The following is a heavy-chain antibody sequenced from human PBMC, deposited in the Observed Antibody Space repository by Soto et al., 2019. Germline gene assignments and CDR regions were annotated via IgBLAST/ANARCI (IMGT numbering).Heavy chain of an antibody. V-gene: IGHV4-4*02. CDR3: ARHVYYYDSSGYYLFDY. D-gene: IGHD3-22*01. J-gene: IGHJ4*02. CDR1: GGSISSSNW. Sequence: PSETLSLTCAVSGGSISSSNWWSWVRQPPGKGLEWIGEIYHSGSTNYNPSLKSRVTISVDTSKNQFSLRLSSVTAADTAVYYCARHVYYYDSSGYYLFDYRAQRTPVTGSS. CDR2: IYHSGST.